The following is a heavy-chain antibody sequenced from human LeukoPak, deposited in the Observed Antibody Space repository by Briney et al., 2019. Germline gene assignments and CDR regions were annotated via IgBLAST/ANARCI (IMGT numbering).Heavy chain of an antibody. CDR1: GGSISSYY. V-gene: IGHV4-59*01. J-gene: IGHJ4*02. CDR2: IYYSGST. Sequence: SSETLSLTCTVSGGSISSYYWSWIRQPPGKGLEWIGYIYYSGSTNYNPSLKSRVTISVDTSKNQFSLKLSSVTAADTAVYYCARDTGYSSGWYGYYFDYWGQGTLVTVSS. CDR3: ARDTGYSSGWYGYYFDY. D-gene: IGHD6-19*01.